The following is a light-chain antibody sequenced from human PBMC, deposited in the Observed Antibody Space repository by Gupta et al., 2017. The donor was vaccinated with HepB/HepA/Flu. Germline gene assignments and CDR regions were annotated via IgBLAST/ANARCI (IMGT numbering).Light chain of an antibody. J-gene: IGLJ1*01. CDR3: TPYTTSDTYV. V-gene: IGLV2-18*02. Sequence: QSALTPPPFVSGSPGQSVPTPCTGTSSDVGNYYLVSWYPQPPGTAPKLMFYDVTRRPSGVPDRFSGSKSGNTASLTISVLQAEDEADYYCTPYTTSDTYVVGTGTKVTVL. CDR1: SSDVGNYYL. CDR2: DVT.